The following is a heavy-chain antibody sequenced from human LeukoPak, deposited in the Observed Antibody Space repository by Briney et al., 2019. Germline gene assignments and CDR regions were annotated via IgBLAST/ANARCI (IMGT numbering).Heavy chain of an antibody. V-gene: IGHV3-23*01. CDR1: GFTFSSYA. CDR3: AKDEVGATTVDY. CDR2: ISGSGGRT. D-gene: IGHD1-26*01. J-gene: IGHJ4*02. Sequence: GGALRLSFAASGFTFSSYAMSWVGQAPGKGLEWVSAISGSGGRTYYAGSVKGRLTISRDNSKNTLYLQMNSLRAEDPAVYYCAKDEVGATTVDYWGQGTLVTVSS.